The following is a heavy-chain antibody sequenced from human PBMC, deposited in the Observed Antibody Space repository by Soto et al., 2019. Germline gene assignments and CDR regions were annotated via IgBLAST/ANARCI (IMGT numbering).Heavy chain of an antibody. D-gene: IGHD2-21*02. V-gene: IGHV1-8*01. CDR2: VRPGNGNA. Sequence: QVQVVQSRAEVKKPGASVKVSCKTSGYTFTDYDINWVRQATGQGLEWMGWVRPGNGNAGYAPQFQGRVTMTSDTSISTVYMELSSLTSEDTAVYFCEVTTGYWGQGTMVTVSS. CDR1: GYTFTDYD. J-gene: IGHJ4*02. CDR3: EVTTGY.